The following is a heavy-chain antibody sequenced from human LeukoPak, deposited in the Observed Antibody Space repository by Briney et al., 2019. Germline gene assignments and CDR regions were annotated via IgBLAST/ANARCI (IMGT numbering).Heavy chain of an antibody. V-gene: IGHV3-30-3*01. D-gene: IGHD3-9*01. CDR3: ARDNDWAFHY. J-gene: IGHJ4*02. CDR2: ISYDGSNK. CDR1: GFTFSSYA. Sequence: GGSLRLSCAASGFTFSSYAMHWVRQAPGKGLEWVAVISYDGSNKYYADSVKGRFTISRDNAKNSLYLQMNSLRDEDTAVYYCARDNDWAFHYWGQGTLVTVSS.